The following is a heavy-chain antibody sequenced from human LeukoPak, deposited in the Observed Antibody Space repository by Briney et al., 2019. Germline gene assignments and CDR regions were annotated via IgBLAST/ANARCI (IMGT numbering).Heavy chain of an antibody. Sequence: SETLSLTCTVSGYSISSGYYWGWIRQPPGKGLEWIGSIYHSGSTYYNPSLKSRVTISVDMSKNQFSLKLSSVTAADTAVYYCARAKTHYYDSSGYLNWFDPWGQGTLVTVSS. D-gene: IGHD3-22*01. CDR2: IYHSGST. J-gene: IGHJ5*02. CDR3: ARAKTHYYDSSGYLNWFDP. V-gene: IGHV4-38-2*02. CDR1: GYSISSGYY.